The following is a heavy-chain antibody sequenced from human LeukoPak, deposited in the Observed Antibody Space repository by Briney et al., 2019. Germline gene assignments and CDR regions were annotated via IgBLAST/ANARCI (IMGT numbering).Heavy chain of an antibody. D-gene: IGHD2-2*01. Sequence: SETLSLTCAVSGYSISSGYYWGWSRQPPGKGLEWIGSIYHSGSTYYNPSLKRRVTISVDTSKNQFSLKLSSVTAADTAVYYCARVKYQLLPFDPWGQGTLVTVSS. V-gene: IGHV4-38-2*01. J-gene: IGHJ5*02. CDR3: ARVKYQLLPFDP. CDR2: IYHSGST. CDR1: GYSISSGYY.